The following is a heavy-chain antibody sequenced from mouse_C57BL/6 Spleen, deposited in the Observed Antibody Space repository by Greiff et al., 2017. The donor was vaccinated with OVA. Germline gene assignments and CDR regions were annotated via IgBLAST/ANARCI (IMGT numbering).Heavy chain of an antibody. CDR2: FYPGSGSI. CDR3: ARHEEGNYGGVGYFDV. CDR1: GFTFTEYT. D-gene: IGHD2-1*01. V-gene: IGHV1-62-2*01. J-gene: IGHJ1*03. Sequence: VQLHQSGAELVKPGASVKLSCKASGFTFTEYTIHWVKQRSGQGLEWIGWFYPGSGSIKYNEKFKDKATLTADKSSSTVYMEISRLTSEDSAVYFGARHEEGNYGGVGYFDVWGTGTTVTVSS.